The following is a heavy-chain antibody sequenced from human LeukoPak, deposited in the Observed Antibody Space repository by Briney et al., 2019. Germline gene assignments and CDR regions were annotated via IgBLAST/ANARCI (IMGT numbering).Heavy chain of an antibody. CDR3: AKDVNYDFWSDSSHFV. Sequence: GGSLRLSCAASGFTFSSYAMLWVRQAPGKGLEWVAVISYDGSNKYYADSVKGRFTISRDNSKNTLNLQMNSLRAEDTAVYYCAKDVNYDFWSDSSHFVWGQGTLVTVSS. J-gene: IGHJ4*02. D-gene: IGHD3-3*01. V-gene: IGHV3-30-3*02. CDR1: GFTFSSYA. CDR2: ISYDGSNK.